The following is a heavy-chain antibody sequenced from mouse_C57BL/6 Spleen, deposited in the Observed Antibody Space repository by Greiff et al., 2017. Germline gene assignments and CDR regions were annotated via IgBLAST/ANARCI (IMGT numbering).Heavy chain of an antibody. CDR3: APNYYGSSSGFAD. J-gene: IGHJ3*01. CDR1: GYTFTSYW. D-gene: IGHD1-1*01. CDR2: IDPSDSYT. Sequence: QVQLQQSGAELVMPGASVKLSCKASGYTFTSYWMHWVKQRPGQGLEWIGEIDPSDSYTNYNQKFKGKSTLTVDKSSSTAYMQLSSLTSEDSAVYYCAPNYYGSSSGFADWGQGTGHCLC. V-gene: IGHV1-69*01.